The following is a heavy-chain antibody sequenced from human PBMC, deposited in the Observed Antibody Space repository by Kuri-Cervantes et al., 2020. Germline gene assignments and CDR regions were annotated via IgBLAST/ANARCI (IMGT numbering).Heavy chain of an antibody. CDR1: GFTFGDYA. CDR2: IRSKAYGGTT. V-gene: IGHV3-49*03. CDR3: TRARYSSSWYDY. D-gene: IGHD6-13*01. Sequence: GESLKISCTASGFTFGDYAMSWFRQAPGKGLEWVGFIRSKAYGGTTEYAASVKGRFTISRDDSKSIAYLQMNSLKTEDTAVYYCTRARYSSSWYDYWGQGTLVTVSS. J-gene: IGHJ4*02.